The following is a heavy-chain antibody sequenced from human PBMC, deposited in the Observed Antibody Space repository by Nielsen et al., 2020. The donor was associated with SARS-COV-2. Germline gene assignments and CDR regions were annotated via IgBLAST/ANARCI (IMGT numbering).Heavy chain of an antibody. D-gene: IGHD6-6*01. J-gene: IGHJ4*02. CDR3: ARDPAEYSYYFDY. V-gene: IGHV3-30*04. Sequence: VRQAPGKGLEWVAVISYDGSNKYYADSVKGRFTISRDNSKNTLYLQMNSLRAEDTAVYYCARDPAEYSYYFDYWGQGTLVTVSS. CDR2: ISYDGSNK.